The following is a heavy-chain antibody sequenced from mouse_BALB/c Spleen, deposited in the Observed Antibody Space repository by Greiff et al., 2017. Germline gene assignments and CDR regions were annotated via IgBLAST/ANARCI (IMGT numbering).Heavy chain of an antibody. Sequence: QVQLQQPGAELVKPGASVKLSCKASGYTFTSYWMHWVKQRPGQGLEWIGEINPSNGRTNYNEKFKSKATLTVDKSSSTAYMQLSSLTSEDSAVYYCARSWGNSDWYFDVGGAGTTVTVSS. D-gene: IGHD2-1*01. CDR3: ARSWGNSDWYFDV. CDR1: GYTFTSYW. J-gene: IGHJ1*01. CDR2: INPSNGRT. V-gene: IGHV1S81*02.